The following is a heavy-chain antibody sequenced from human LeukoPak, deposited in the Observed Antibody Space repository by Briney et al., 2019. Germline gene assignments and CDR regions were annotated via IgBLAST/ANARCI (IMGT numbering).Heavy chain of an antibody. J-gene: IGHJ4*02. Sequence: SVKVSCKASGGTFSSYAISWVRQAPGQGLEWMGRIIPIFGIANYAQKFQGRVTITADKSTSTAYMELSGLRSEDTAVYYCAREDAVGVTALDYWGQGTLVTVSS. V-gene: IGHV1-69*04. CDR2: IIPIFGIA. CDR1: GGTFSSYA. CDR3: AREDAVGVTALDY. D-gene: IGHD1-26*01.